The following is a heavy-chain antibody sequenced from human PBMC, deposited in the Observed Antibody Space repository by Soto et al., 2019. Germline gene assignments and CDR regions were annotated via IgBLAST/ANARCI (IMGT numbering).Heavy chain of an antibody. J-gene: IGHJ4*01. CDR3: ASFRRNYFAY. V-gene: IGHV4-59*01. CDR2: VYYTGST. Sequence: SENLSLTCSGSGGSISGSYWSWSRQSPGKGLEWLGYVYYTGSTNYSPSLRSRVSISVDTSKNEFSLRLSSVTAADTAVFFCASFRRNYFAYSGHRTTVTRSS. CDR1: GGSISGSY.